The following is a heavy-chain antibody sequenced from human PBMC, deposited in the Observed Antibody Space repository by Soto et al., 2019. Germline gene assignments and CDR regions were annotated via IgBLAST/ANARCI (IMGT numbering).Heavy chain of an antibody. Sequence: SVKVSCKASGGTFSSYAISWVRQAPGQGLEWMGGIIPIFGTANYAQKFQGRVTITADESTSTAYMELSSLRSEDTAVYYCARPHDYSNYGQTYCSSYGTDAGGQETTVTAS. V-gene: IGHV1-69*13. CDR3: ARPHDYSNYGQTYCSSYGTDA. CDR1: GGTFSSYA. J-gene: IGHJ6*02. D-gene: IGHD4-4*01. CDR2: IIPIFGTA.